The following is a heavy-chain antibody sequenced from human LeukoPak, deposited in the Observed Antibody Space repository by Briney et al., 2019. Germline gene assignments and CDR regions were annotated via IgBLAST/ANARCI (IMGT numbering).Heavy chain of an antibody. D-gene: IGHD3-22*01. CDR1: GFTFSSYA. V-gene: IGHV3-23*01. CDR3: AKISNMIVVVITSGALVS. Sequence: GGSLRLSCAASGFTFSSYAMSRVRQAPGKGLEWVSAISGSGGSTYYADSVKGRFTISRDNSKNTLYLQMNSLRAEDTAVYYCAKISNMIVVVITSGALVSWGQGTLVTVSS. CDR2: ISGSGGST. J-gene: IGHJ5*02.